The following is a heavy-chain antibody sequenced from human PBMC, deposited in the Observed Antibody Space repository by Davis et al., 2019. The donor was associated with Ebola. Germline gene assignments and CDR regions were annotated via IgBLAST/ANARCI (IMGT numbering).Heavy chain of an antibody. V-gene: IGHV3-11*01. D-gene: IGHD3-10*01. CDR3: ARGSWYYYGSGRKSRHGMDV. CDR2: ISSSGSTT. Sequence: GGSLRLSCAASGFTFSDYYMSWIRQAPGKGLEWVSYISSSGSTTYYADSVKGRFTISRHNSKNTLYLQMNSLRAEDTAVYYCARGSWYYYGSGRKSRHGMDVWGQGTTVTVSS. J-gene: IGHJ6*02. CDR1: GFTFSDYY.